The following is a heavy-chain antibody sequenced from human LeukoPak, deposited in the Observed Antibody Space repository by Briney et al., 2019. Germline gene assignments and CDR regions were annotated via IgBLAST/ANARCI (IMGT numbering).Heavy chain of an antibody. CDR1: GYTFASYD. Sequence: VASVKVSCKASGYTFASYDINWVRQATGQGLEWMGWMNPNSGNTGYAQKFQGRVTITRNTSISTAYMELSSLRSEDTAVYYCARGISDIQNIALNDAFDIWGQGTMVTVSS. CDR2: MNPNSGNT. V-gene: IGHV1-8*03. CDR3: ARGISDIQNIALNDAFDI. J-gene: IGHJ3*02. D-gene: IGHD5-12*01.